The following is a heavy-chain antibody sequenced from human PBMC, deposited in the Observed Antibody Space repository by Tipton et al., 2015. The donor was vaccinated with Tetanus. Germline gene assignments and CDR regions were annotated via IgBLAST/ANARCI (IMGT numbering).Heavy chain of an antibody. CDR1: GGSFSGYY. Sequence: TLSLTCAVYGGSFSGYYCSWIRQSPGRGLEWIGEIHPSGSTYYNPSFTSRITLSLDTSKNQFSLKLSSVTAADTAVYYCARSPSPYCGGVCQRNAFDIWGQGTMVTVSS. D-gene: IGHD2-21*02. CDR3: ARSPSPYCGGVCQRNAFDI. J-gene: IGHJ3*02. CDR2: IHPSGST. V-gene: IGHV4-34*09.